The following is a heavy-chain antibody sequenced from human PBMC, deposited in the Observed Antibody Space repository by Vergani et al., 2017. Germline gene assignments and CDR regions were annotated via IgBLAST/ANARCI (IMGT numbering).Heavy chain of an antibody. CDR2: SNHSGST. D-gene: IGHD2-15*01. CDR1: GGSFSGYY. CDR3: ARSSGGSCDH. V-gene: IGHV4-34*01. J-gene: IGHJ4*02. Sequence: QVQLQQWGAGLLKPSETLSLTCAVYGGSFSGYYWSWIRQPPGKGLEWIGESNHSGSTNYNPSLKSRVTISVDTSKNQFSLKLSSVTAADTAVYYCARSSGGSCDHWGQGTLVTVSS.